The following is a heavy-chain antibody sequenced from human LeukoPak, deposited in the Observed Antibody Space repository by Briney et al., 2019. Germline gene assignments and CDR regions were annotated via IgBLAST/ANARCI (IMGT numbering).Heavy chain of an antibody. CDR2: IIPIFGTA. V-gene: IGHV1-69*05. J-gene: IGHJ4*02. CDR3: ALLSDCIGYCSRPDF. Sequence: SVKVSCKASGGTFSSYAISWVRQAPGQGLEWMGGIIPIFGTANYAQKFQGRVTITTDESTSTAYMELSSLRSEDTAVYYCALLSDCIGYCSRPDFWGQGTLVTVSS. D-gene: IGHD2-2*01. CDR1: GGTFSSYA.